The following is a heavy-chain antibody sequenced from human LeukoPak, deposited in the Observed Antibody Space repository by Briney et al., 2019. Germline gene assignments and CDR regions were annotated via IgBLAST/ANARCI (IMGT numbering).Heavy chain of an antibody. Sequence: GGSLRLSCVASGFTFSSHVMTWVRQAPGKGLEWVSGISGSGGSTDYADSVKGRFTVSRDNFKNTVYLQMNRLRVEDTAVYYCAPRVGDWGQGTLVTVSS. CDR2: ISGSGGST. D-gene: IGHD3-10*01. J-gene: IGHJ4*02. CDR3: APRVGD. V-gene: IGHV3-23*01. CDR1: GFTFSSHV.